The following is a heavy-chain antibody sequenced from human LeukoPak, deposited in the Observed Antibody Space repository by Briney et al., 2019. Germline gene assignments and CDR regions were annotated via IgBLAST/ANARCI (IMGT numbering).Heavy chain of an antibody. V-gene: IGHV4-38-2*02. Sequence: PSETLSLTCTVSGYSISSGYYWGWIRQPPGKGLEWIGSIYYSGSTYYNPSLKSRVTISVDTSKNQFSLKLSSVTAADTAVYYCARDNMSWTTVTTDYWGQGTLVTVSS. J-gene: IGHJ4*02. CDR2: IYYSGST. CDR1: GYSISSGYY. CDR3: ARDNMSWTTVTTDY. D-gene: IGHD4-17*01.